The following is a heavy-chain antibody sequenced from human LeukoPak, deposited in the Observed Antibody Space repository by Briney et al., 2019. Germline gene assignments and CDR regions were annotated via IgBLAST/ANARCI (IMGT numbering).Heavy chain of an antibody. J-gene: IGHJ2*01. D-gene: IGHD6-19*01. CDR2: INHSGST. CDR1: SGSLSGYY. Sequence: SETLSLTCAVYSGSLSGYYWSWIRQPPGKGLEWIGEINHSGSTNYNPSLKSRVTISVDTSKNQFSLKLSSVTAADTAVYYCARDLPRIAVAGSDRYWYFDLWGRGTLVTVSS. CDR3: ARDLPRIAVAGSDRYWYFDL. V-gene: IGHV4-34*01.